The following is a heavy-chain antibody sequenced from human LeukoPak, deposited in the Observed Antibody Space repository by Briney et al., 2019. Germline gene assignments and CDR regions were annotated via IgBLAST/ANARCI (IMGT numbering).Heavy chain of an antibody. CDR2: IYTSGST. V-gene: IGHV4-61*02. Sequence: SQTLSLTCTVSGGSISSGRNYWTWIRQPAGKGLEWIGRIYTSGSTNYNPSLKSRVTISVDTSKNQFSLKLSSVTAADTAVYYCARVTGYMTEDYFDYWGQGTLITVSS. D-gene: IGHD6-13*01. CDR1: GGSISSGRNY. CDR3: ARVTGYMTEDYFDY. J-gene: IGHJ4*02.